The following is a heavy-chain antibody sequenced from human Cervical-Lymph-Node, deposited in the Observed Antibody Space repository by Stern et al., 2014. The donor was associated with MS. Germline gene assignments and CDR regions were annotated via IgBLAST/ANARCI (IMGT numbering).Heavy chain of an antibody. CDR3: ARGPTYRTGTVDN. CDR2: ISAYKGNT. D-gene: IGHD1-7*01. Sequence: QVQLVQSGAEVKKPGASVKVSCKTSGYTFSNYAIIWVRQAPGQGLEWMGWISAYKGNTSYAQKFQDKVTMTTDTSTSTAYLELRRLRSDDTAVYYCARGPTYRTGTVDNWGQGTLVTVSS. CDR1: GYTFSNYA. J-gene: IGHJ4*02. V-gene: IGHV1-18*01.